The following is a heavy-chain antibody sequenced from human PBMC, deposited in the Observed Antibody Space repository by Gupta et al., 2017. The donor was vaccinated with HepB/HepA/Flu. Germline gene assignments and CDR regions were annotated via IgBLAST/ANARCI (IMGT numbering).Heavy chain of an antibody. CDR2: IYYSGST. J-gene: IGHJ4*02. CDR1: GGSISSSSYY. Sequence: QLQLQESGPGLVKPSETLSLTCTVSGGSISSSSYYWGWIRQPPGKGLEWIGSIYYSGSTYYNPSLKSRVTISVDTSKNQFSLKLSSVTAADTAVYYCARMGMSSSYWFDYWGQGTLVTVSS. D-gene: IGHD6-6*01. V-gene: IGHV4-39*01. CDR3: ARMGMSSSYWFDY.